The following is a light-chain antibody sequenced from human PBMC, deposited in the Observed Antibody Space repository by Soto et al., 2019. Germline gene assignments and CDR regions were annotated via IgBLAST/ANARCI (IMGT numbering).Light chain of an antibody. J-gene: IGKJ1*01. CDR1: QTIGSW. CDR2: DAS. CDR3: QQYNSYSWT. Sequence: DIQMTQSPSSVSASVGDRVTITCRASQTIGSWLAWYQQKPGKAPKLLIYDASSLESGVPSRFSGSGSGTEFTLTISSLQPDDFATYYCQQYNSYSWTFGQGTKVDIK. V-gene: IGKV1-5*01.